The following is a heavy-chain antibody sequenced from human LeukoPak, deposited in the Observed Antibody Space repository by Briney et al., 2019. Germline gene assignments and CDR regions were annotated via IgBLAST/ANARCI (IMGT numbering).Heavy chain of an antibody. V-gene: IGHV4-39*07. CDR3: ARDLSSSSRAFDY. CDR1: GGSISSSSYY. J-gene: IGHJ4*02. D-gene: IGHD6-13*01. Sequence: SETLSLTCTVSGGSISSSSYYWGWIRQPPGKGLVWIGSIYYSGSTYYNPSLKSRVTISVDTSKNQFSLKLSSVTAADTAVYYCARDLSSSSRAFDYWGQGTLVTVSS. CDR2: IYYSGST.